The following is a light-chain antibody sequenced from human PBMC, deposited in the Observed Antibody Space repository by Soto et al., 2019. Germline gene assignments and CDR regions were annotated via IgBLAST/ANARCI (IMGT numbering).Light chain of an antibody. CDR3: GTWDTSLSGYVV. Sequence: QSVLTQPPSVSAAPGQKVTISCSGSSSNIGNNYVSWYQQLPGTAPKLLIYDNNKRPSGIPDRFSGSKSGTSATLGITGLQTGHEADYYCGTWDTSLSGYVVFGGGTKLTVL. J-gene: IGLJ2*01. V-gene: IGLV1-51*01. CDR1: SSNIGNNY. CDR2: DNN.